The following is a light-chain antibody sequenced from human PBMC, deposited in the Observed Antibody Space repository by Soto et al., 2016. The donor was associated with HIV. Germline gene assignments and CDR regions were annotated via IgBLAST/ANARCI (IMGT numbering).Light chain of an antibody. CDR1: QGISNW. Sequence: DIQMTQSPSSVSASVGDRVTITCRASQGISNWLAWYQQKPGKAPKLLIYAASSLQVGSHQGSAAVERDTLHSHNQHLQPDDFATYTSQHYKRTPVVFGFGPGT. CDR3: QHYKRTPVVFG. J-gene: IGKJ3*01. V-gene: IGKV1-12*01. CDR2: AAS.